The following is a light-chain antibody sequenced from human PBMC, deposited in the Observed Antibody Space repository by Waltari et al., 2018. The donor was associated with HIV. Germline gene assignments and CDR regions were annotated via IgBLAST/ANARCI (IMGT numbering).Light chain of an antibody. J-gene: IGLJ3*02. CDR1: SSNIGDNY. CDR2: RNS. V-gene: IGLV1-47*01. Sequence: QSALTQPPSTSGTPGQTVTIPCSGSSSNIGDNYVSWYQQLPGTAPKLLLYRNSQRPSGVLDRVSGSKSGTSASLAINDLRSEDEAEYHCAAWDDSLSGWVFGGGTNLTVL. CDR3: AAWDDSLSGWV.